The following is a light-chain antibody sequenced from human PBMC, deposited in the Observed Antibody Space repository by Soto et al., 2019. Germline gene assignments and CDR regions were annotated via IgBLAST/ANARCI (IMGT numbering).Light chain of an antibody. Sequence: QSALTQPASVSGSPGQSITISCTGTSSDAGNYNFVSWYQQHLGKAPKVIIYEDSTRPSGVSNRISGSKSGNTASLTISGLQAEDEADYYCCSYAGSSTSWVFGGGTKLTVL. CDR3: CSYAGSSTSWV. CDR1: SSDAGNYNF. CDR2: EDS. V-gene: IGLV2-23*01. J-gene: IGLJ3*02.